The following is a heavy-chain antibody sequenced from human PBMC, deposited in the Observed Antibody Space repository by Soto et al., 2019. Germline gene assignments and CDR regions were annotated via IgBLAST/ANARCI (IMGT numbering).Heavy chain of an antibody. CDR3: AREGVWLGGVTTSQKNWFDP. CDR2: ISAYNGNT. J-gene: IGHJ5*02. Sequence: ASVKVSCKASGYTFTSYGISWVRQAPGQGLEWMGWISAYNGNTNYAQKLQGRVTMTTDTSTSTAYMELRSLRSDDTAVYYCAREGVWLGGVTTSQKNWFDPWGQGTLVTVSS. V-gene: IGHV1-18*01. CDR1: GYTFTSYG. D-gene: IGHD3-16*01.